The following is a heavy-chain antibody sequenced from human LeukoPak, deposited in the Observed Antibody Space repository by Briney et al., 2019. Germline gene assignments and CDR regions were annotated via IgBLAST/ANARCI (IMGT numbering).Heavy chain of an antibody. V-gene: IGHV3-30*03. CDR1: GFTFSIYG. J-gene: IGHJ4*02. Sequence: GGSLRLSCAASGFTFSIYGMHWVRQAPGKGLEWVAGISYDGNNKNYADSVKGRFTISRDNSKNTLYLQMNSLRAEDTAVYYCAREKRREWLLPDYWGQGTLVTVSS. CDR2: ISYDGNNK. CDR3: AREKRREWLLPDY. D-gene: IGHD3-3*01.